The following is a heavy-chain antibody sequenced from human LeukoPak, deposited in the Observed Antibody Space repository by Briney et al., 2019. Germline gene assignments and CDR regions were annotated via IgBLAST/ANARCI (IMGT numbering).Heavy chain of an antibody. CDR1: GGTFSSYA. CDR2: IIPIFGTA. J-gene: IGHJ6*02. Sequence: SVKVSCKASGGTFSSYAISWVRQAPGQGLEWMGGIIPIFGTANYAQKFQGRVTITADESTSTAYMELSSLRSEDTAVYYCARDFVGVSHYYYGMDVWGQGTAVTVSS. D-gene: IGHD2-15*01. CDR3: ARDFVGVSHYYYGMDV. V-gene: IGHV1-69*13.